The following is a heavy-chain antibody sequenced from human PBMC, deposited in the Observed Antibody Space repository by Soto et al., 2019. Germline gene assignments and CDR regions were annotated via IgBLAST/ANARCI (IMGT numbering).Heavy chain of an antibody. Sequence: GVLRLSCSASGFTFSSYAMHWVRQAPGKGLEYVSAISSNGGSTYYADSVKGRFTISRDNSKNTLYLQMSSLRADDTAVYYCVEAATGHDAFDIWGQGTMVTVSS. V-gene: IGHV3-64D*06. CDR1: GFTFSSYA. CDR2: ISSNGGST. CDR3: VEAATGHDAFDI. J-gene: IGHJ3*02. D-gene: IGHD6-13*01.